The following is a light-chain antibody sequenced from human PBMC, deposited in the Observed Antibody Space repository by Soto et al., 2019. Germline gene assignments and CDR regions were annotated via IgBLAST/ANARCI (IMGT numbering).Light chain of an antibody. CDR1: SSDVGYYNY. CDR3: GSYAGSYTVG. Sequence: QSALTQPRSVSGYPGQSVTMSCTGTSSDVGYYNYVSWYQQYPGKAPKLMISDDNMRPSGAPDRFSGSKSGNTASLTISGLQAEDVADYYCGSYAGSYTVGFCGGTKPTVL. V-gene: IGLV2-11*01. CDR2: DDN. J-gene: IGLJ3*02.